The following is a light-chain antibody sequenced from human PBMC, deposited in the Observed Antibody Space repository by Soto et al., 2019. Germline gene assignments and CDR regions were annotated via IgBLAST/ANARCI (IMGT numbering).Light chain of an antibody. V-gene: IGKV1-6*01. CDR2: AAS. CDR1: QGIRND. J-gene: IGKJ5*01. CDR3: LQDNEFPIT. Sequence: IQMTQSPSSLSASVGDRVTITCRASQGIRNDLAWCQQKPGRAPKILIYAASSLQSGVPSRFSGSGSGRDFTLTISSLQPEDFATYYCLQDNEFPITFGQGTRLEIK.